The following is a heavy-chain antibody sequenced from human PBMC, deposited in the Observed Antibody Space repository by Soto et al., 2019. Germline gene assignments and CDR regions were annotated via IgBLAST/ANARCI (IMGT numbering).Heavy chain of an antibody. J-gene: IGHJ4*02. D-gene: IGHD1-1*01. CDR1: GYTLTKLS. V-gene: IGHV1-24*01. CDR3: ATEVFAGTTQTFDY. Sequence: ASVKVSCKVSGYTLTKLSMHWVRQAPGKGLEWMGGFDPEDGETIYAQKFKGRVTMTEDTSTDTAYMELSSLRSEDTAMYYCATEVFAGTTQTFDYWGRGTLVTVSS. CDR2: FDPEDGET.